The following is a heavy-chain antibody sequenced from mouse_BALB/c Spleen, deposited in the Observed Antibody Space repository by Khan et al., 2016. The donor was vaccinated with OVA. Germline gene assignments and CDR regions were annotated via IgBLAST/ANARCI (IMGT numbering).Heavy chain of an antibody. CDR3: ARGRAY. CDR1: GYSITSDYA. Sequence: VQLKESGPGLVKPSQSLSLTCTATGYSITSDYAWNWIRQFPGNKLEWMGYIPYSGSTSHIPSLKSRISITRDTSKNQFFLHLNSVTSEDTATYYCARGRAYWGQGTLVTVSA. D-gene: IGHD3-3*01. CDR2: IPYSGST. V-gene: IGHV3-2*02. J-gene: IGHJ3*01.